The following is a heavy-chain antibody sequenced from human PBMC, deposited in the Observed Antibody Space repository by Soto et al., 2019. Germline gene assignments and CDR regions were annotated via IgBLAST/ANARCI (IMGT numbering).Heavy chain of an antibody. D-gene: IGHD1-26*01. CDR3: ARDRLGSLDY. J-gene: IGHJ4*02. Sequence: PSETLSLTCTVSADSISSNQWGWIRQAPGKGLEWIGYVAHNGGTNSNPSLQSRLTVSKDMSRNQFSLKLSSVTAADTAVYYCARDRLGSLDYWGQGTLVTVSS. CDR1: ADSISSNQ. CDR2: VAHNGGT. V-gene: IGHV4-59*01.